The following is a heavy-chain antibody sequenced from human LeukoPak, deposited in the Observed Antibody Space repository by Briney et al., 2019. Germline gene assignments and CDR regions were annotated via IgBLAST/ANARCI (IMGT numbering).Heavy chain of an antibody. CDR1: GGSFSGYY. CDR3: ARKALGAAGLDY. D-gene: IGHD6-13*01. Sequence: SETLSLTCAVYGGSFSGYYWSWIRQPPGKGLEWIGEINHSGSTNYNPSLKSRVTISVDTSKNQFSLKLSSVTAADTAVYYCARKALGAAGLDYWGQGTLVTVSS. V-gene: IGHV4-34*01. CDR2: INHSGST. J-gene: IGHJ4*02.